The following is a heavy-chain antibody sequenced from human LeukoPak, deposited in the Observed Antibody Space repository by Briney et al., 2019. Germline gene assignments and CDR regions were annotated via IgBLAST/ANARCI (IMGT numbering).Heavy chain of an antibody. CDR2: INSDGSST. CDR3: ARPSGYCSGGSCPRWFDP. CDR1: GFTFSSYW. V-gene: IGHV3-74*01. Sequence: GGSLRLSCAASGFTFSSYWMNWVRQAPGKGLVWVSRINSDGSSTSYADSVKGRFTISRDNAKNTLYLQMNSLRAEDTAVYYCARPSGYCSGGSCPRWFDPWGQGTLVTVSS. D-gene: IGHD2-15*01. J-gene: IGHJ5*02.